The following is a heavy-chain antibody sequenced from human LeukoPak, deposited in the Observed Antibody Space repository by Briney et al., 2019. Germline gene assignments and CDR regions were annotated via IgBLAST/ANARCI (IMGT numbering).Heavy chain of an antibody. CDR3: ARGRYSGSYSPSGKLDP. CDR1: GYSISSGYY. J-gene: IGHJ5*02. CDR2: INHSGST. D-gene: IGHD1-26*01. V-gene: IGHV4-38-2*02. Sequence: PSETLSLTCTVSGYSISSGYYWSWIRQPPGKGLEWIGEINHSGSTNYNPSLKSRVTISVDTSKNQFSLKLSSVTAADTAVYYCARGRYSGSYSPSGKLDPWGQGTLVTVSS.